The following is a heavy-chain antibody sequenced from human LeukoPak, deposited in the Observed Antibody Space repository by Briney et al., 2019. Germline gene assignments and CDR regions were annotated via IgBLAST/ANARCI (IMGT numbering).Heavy chain of an antibody. Sequence: ASVKVSCKASGYTFTGYYMHWVGQAPGQGLEWMGWINPNSGGTNYAQKFQGRVTMTRDTSISTAYMELSRLRSDDTAVYYCARSRYFDWLFYFDYWGQGTLVTVSS. CDR1: GYTFTGYY. V-gene: IGHV1-2*02. CDR2: INPNSGGT. D-gene: IGHD3-9*01. CDR3: ARSRYFDWLFYFDY. J-gene: IGHJ4*02.